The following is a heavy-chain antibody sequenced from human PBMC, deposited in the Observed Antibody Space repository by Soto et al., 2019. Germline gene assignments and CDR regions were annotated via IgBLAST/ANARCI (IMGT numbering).Heavy chain of an antibody. D-gene: IGHD6-13*01. CDR1: GGSIISGGYS. Sequence: TLSLPCAVSGGSIISGGYSWSWIRQPPGKGLEWIGYIYHSGSTYYNPSLKSRVTISVDRSKNQFSLKLSSVTAADTAVYYCARARDSSGWYEGFDFDYWGQGTLVTVSS. V-gene: IGHV4-30-2*01. CDR3: ARARDSSGWYEGFDFDY. J-gene: IGHJ4*02. CDR2: IYHSGST.